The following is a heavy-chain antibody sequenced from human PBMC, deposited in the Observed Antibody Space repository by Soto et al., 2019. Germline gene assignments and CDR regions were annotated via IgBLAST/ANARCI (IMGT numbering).Heavy chain of an antibody. CDR1: GFSVRTNY. V-gene: IGHV3-53*01. CDR2: FESGGSI. D-gene: IGHD2-21*02. J-gene: IGHJ4*02. CDR3: ARAGVTPDFFDY. Sequence: GSLRLSCAASGFSVRTNYMSWVRQAPGKGLEWVSVFESGGSIYYADSVKGRFVIPRDYARNTVDLQLNSLRADDTAVYYCARAGVTPDFFDYWGQGTLVTVSS.